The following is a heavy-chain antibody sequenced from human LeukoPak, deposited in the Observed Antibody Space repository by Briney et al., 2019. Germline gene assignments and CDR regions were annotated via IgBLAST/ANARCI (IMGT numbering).Heavy chain of an antibody. V-gene: IGHV4-4*07. CDR1: GGSISGYY. J-gene: IGHJ4*02. CDR3: ARVGMAVAGSFFDY. Sequence: SETLSLTCTVSGGSISGYYWSWIRQTAGKGLEWIGRLYTSGSTNYNPSLKSRVTMSVDTSRNQFSLKLTSVTAADTAVYYCARVGMAVAGSFFDYWGQGTLVTVSS. D-gene: IGHD6-19*01. CDR2: LYTSGST.